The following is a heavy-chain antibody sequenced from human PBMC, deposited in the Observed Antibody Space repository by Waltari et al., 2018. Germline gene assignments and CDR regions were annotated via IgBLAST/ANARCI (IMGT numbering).Heavy chain of an antibody. V-gene: IGHV4-38-2*01. CDR2: IYHSGST. CDR3: ARMFYDFWTGYSDY. CDR1: GFSISRGYQ. D-gene: IGHD3-3*01. Sequence: QVQLQESGPGLVKPSETLSLTCAVSGFSISRGYQWDWIRQPPGKGLEWIGSIYHSGSTNFNPSLKSRVTISVDTSKNKVALRLSSVTAADTAVYYCARMFYDFWTGYSDYWGHGTLVTVSS. J-gene: IGHJ4*01.